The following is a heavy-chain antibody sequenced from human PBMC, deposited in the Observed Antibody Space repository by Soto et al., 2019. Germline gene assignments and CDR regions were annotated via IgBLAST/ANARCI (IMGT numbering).Heavy chain of an antibody. CDR1: GYRFTSQT. CDR3: ARLRFCGGDTCYPLDI. CDR2: ILVGSGNT. J-gene: IGHJ3*02. D-gene: IGHD2-21*01. V-gene: IGHV1-3*01. Sequence: QVQLVQSGAGVKKPGASGRVSCKASGYRFTSQTIHWVRQAPGQRPEWMGWILVGSGNTSYSQTLQGRISITRETSASTVYMDLSSLRSEDTAVYYCARLRFCGGDTCYPLDIWGQGTNVIVSS.